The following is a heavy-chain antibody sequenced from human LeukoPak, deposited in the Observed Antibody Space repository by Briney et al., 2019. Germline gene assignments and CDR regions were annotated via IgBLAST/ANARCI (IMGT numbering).Heavy chain of an antibody. D-gene: IGHD2-15*01. V-gene: IGHV3-23*01. Sequence: GGSLRLSCAASGFTFSSYAMSWVRQAPGNGLEWVSAIGNSGAGTYYADSLQGRFTISRDNSKNTLYLQMNSLRAEDTAVYYCVKRYCSGGTCYSAFDYWGHGTLVTVSS. CDR2: IGNSGAGT. CDR3: VKRYCSGGTCYSAFDY. CDR1: GFTFSSYA. J-gene: IGHJ4*01.